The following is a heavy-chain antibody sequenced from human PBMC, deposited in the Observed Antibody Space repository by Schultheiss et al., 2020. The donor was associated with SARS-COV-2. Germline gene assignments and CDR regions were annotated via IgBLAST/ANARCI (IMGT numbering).Heavy chain of an antibody. D-gene: IGHD1-26*01. CDR3: ARDWEEYGMDV. J-gene: IGHJ6*02. CDR1: GFTFRSYG. CDR2: ISYDGSNK. Sequence: GGSLRLSCAASGFTFRSYGMHWVRQAPGKGLEWVAVISYDGSNKYYADSVKGRFTISRDNSKNTLYLQMNSLRAEDTAVYYCARDWEEYGMDVWGQGTTVTVSS. V-gene: IGHV3-33*05.